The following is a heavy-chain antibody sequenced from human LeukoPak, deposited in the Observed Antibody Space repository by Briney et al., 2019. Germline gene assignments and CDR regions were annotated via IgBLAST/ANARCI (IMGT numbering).Heavy chain of an antibody. CDR1: GGTFISYA. D-gene: IGHD2-15*01. V-gene: IGHV1-69*13. J-gene: IGHJ6*03. CDR2: IIPIFGTA. CDR3: ARDCSGGSCYSLFGFYYYMDV. Sequence: ASVKVSCKASGGTFISYAISWVRQAPGQGLEWTGRIIPIFGTANYAQKFQGRVTITPDESTSTAYMELSSLRSEDTAVYYCARDCSGGSCYSLFGFYYYMDVWGKGTTVTVSS.